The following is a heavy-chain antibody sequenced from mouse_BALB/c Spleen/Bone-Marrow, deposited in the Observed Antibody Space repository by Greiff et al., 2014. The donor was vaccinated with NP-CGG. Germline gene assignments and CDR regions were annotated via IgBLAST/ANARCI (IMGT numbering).Heavy chain of an antibody. V-gene: IGHV1S81*02. Sequence: VKLQESGAELVKPGASVKLSCEASGYTFTSYWMHWVKQRPGQGLEWIGEINPSNGRTNYNEKFKSKATLTVDKSSSTAYMQLSSLTSEDSAVYYCAIGLLGDYWGQGTSVTVSS. CDR3: AIGLLGDY. D-gene: IGHD2-10*01. J-gene: IGHJ4*01. CDR1: GYTFTSYW. CDR2: INPSNGRT.